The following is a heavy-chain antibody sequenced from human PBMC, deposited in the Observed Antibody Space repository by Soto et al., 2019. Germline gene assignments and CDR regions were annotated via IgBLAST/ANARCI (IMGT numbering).Heavy chain of an antibody. V-gene: IGHV2-5*02. CDR3: AQLHDYFPWFCC. CDR1: GFSLTTSGVG. J-gene: IGHJ4*02. CDR2: IHWDDGK. Sequence: QITLKESGPALVKPTQTLTLTCTFSGFSLTTSGVGMAWIRQPPGKALEWLALIHWDDGKRYSPSLRSRLTITKDNAQNQLDLIMTNMDPVDTAPYFCAQLHDYFPWFCCGGQGTRVTVSS. D-gene: IGHD3-16*01.